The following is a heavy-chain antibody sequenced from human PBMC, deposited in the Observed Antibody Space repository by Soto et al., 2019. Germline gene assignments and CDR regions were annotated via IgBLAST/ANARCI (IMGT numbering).Heavy chain of an antibody. Sequence: SETLSLTCTVSGGSISSYYWSWIRPPPGKGLEWIGYIYYSGSTNYNPSLKSRVTISVDTSKNQFSLKLSSVTAADTAVYYCARDMGVPAASDYYYYGMDVWGQGTTVTVSS. V-gene: IGHV4-59*01. CDR1: GGSISSYY. CDR2: IYYSGST. CDR3: ARDMGVPAASDYYYYGMDV. D-gene: IGHD2-2*01. J-gene: IGHJ6*02.